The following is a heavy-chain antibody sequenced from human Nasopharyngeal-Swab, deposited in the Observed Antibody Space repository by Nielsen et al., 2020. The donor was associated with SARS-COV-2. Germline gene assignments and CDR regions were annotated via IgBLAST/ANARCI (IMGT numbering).Heavy chain of an antibody. D-gene: IGHD1-1*01. CDR1: GDSVSSTSTG. V-gene: IGHV6-1*01. Sequence: SQTLSLPCAISGDSVSSTSTGWTWIRQSPSKGLQWLGRTYYGSKRYTYYAVSVQSRITINADTSNNQFSLQLNSVNPEDTAVYYCARGYLKSGMDVWGQGTTVTVSS. J-gene: IGHJ6*02. CDR3: ARGYLKSGMDV. CDR2: TYYGSKRYT.